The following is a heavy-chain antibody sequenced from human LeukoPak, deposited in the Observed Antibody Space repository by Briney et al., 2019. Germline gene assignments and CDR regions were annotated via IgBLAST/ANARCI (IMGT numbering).Heavy chain of an antibody. D-gene: IGHD3-16*01. Sequence: GGSLRLSCAASGFTFSSYSMNWVRQVPGKGLEWVSSISSSSSYIYYADSLKGRFTISRDNSKNTLYLQMNSLRAEDTAVYYCARDSGGGVYYYYYYMDVWGKGTTVTVSS. CDR1: GFTFSSYS. J-gene: IGHJ6*03. CDR2: ISSSSSYI. CDR3: ARDSGGGVYYYYYYMDV. V-gene: IGHV3-21*01.